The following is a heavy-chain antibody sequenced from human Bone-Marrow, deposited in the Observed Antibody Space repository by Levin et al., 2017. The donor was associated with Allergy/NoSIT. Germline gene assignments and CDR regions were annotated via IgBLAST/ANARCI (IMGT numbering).Heavy chain of an antibody. D-gene: IGHD2-2*01. Sequence: LSLTCAASGFTFSSYGMHWVRQAPGKGLEWVAVISYDGSNKYYADSVKGRFTISRDNSKNTLYLQMNSLRAEDTAVYYCAKSSEVVPAALEYFQHWGQGTLVTVSS. CDR3: AKSSEVVPAALEYFQH. V-gene: IGHV3-30*18. CDR2: ISYDGSNK. J-gene: IGHJ1*01. CDR1: GFTFSSYG.